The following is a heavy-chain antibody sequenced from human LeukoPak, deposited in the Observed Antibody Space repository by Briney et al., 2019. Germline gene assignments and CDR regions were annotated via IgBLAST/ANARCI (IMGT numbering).Heavy chain of an antibody. D-gene: IGHD6-13*01. CDR3: AKVRSGSSNWALRIFDN. CDR2: ISAGGGTA. J-gene: IGHJ4*02. Sequence: GGSLRLSCVVPGFPFGSEAMSWVRQSPVRGLEWVSSISAGGGTAYYADSVKGRFTISRDNSKNTLYVEMNSLRAEDTALYYCAKVRSGSSNWALRIFDNWGQGTQVTVSS. CDR1: GFPFGSEA. V-gene: IGHV3-23*01.